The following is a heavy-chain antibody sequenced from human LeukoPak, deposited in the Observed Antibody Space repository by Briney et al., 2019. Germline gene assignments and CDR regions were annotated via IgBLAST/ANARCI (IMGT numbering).Heavy chain of an antibody. Sequence: GGSLRLSCAASGFTFGSHAMSWVRQAPGKGLEWVSAIRCGGGYTYYPDSVRGRFTISRDNSRDTMYLQMNSLRADDTAVYYCANAVFSPSAGSTDWAYSYGMDVWGQGTTVTVSS. CDR3: ANAVFSPSAGSTDWAYSYGMDV. CDR2: IRCGGGYT. V-gene: IGHV3-23*01. J-gene: IGHJ6*02. CDR1: GFTFGSHA. D-gene: IGHD3-10*01.